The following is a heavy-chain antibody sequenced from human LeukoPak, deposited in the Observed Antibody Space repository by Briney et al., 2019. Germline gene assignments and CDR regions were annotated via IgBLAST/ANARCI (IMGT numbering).Heavy chain of an antibody. CDR1: GFTFSSYA. D-gene: IGHD5-24*01. Sequence: PGGSLRVSCAVSGFTFSSYAMSWGRQAPGKGLDWVSSISGSGATTYYADSVKGRFTISRDNSKNTLYLQINSLRAEDTAVYYCAKDLRGVGDGLDAFAIWGQGTMVTVSS. CDR3: AKDLRGVGDGLDAFAI. V-gene: IGHV3-23*01. CDR2: ISGSGATT. J-gene: IGHJ3*02.